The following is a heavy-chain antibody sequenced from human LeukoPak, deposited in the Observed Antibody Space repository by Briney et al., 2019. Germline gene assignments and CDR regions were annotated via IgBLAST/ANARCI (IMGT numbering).Heavy chain of an antibody. Sequence: GGSLRLSCAASGISFTTHWMNWVRQAPGKGLEWVASIRQDGGEKKYVDSVKGRFTISRDLAQNSLFLQMNSLRAEDTAVYYCASAYASYGSWSGYENFDFWGQGTLVTVSS. D-gene: IGHD3-3*01. CDR3: ASAYASYGSWSGYENFDF. CDR2: IRQDGGEK. J-gene: IGHJ4*02. CDR1: GISFTTHW. V-gene: IGHV3-7*01.